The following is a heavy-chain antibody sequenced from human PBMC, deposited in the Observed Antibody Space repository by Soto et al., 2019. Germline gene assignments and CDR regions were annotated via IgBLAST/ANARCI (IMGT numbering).Heavy chain of an antibody. CDR1: GFTFDDYA. J-gene: IGHJ6*03. D-gene: IGHD2-2*01. CDR2: ISWNSGSI. Sequence: EVQLVESGGGLVQPGRSLRLSCAASGFTFDDYAMHWVRQAPGKGLEWVSGISWNSGSIGYADSVKGRFTISXXXXXXXXXXXXXXXXXXXXALYYCAKGYCSSTSCYYYYYMDVWGKGTTVTVSS. CDR3: AKGYCSSTSCYYYYYMDV. V-gene: IGHV3-9*01.